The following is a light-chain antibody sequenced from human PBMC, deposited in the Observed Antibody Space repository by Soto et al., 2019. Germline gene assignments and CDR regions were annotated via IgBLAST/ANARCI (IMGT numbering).Light chain of an antibody. J-gene: IGKJ4*01. CDR3: QQYENSPLT. V-gene: IGKV3-20*01. Sequence: EIVLTQSPDTLSLSPGERATLSCRASQSVGSSFLAWYQQKPGQAPRLLIYRTSTRATGIPDRFTGSGSGTDFTLTISRQEPEDFAVYYCQQYENSPLTFGGGTKVEIK. CDR2: RTS. CDR1: QSVGSSF.